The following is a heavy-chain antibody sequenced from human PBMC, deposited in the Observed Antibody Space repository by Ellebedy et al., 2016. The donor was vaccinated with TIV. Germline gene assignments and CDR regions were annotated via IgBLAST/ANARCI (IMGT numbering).Heavy chain of an antibody. CDR3: ARMVNSVTPFYFAL. D-gene: IGHD2-21*01. Sequence: GESLKISCTGSGYSFTNYWISWVRQMPGTGLEWLGRIDPRDSYTDYNPSFRGHVTVSVDRSITTAYLYWDSLKSSDTAIYYCARMVNSVTPFYFALWGQGTLVTVSS. J-gene: IGHJ4*01. CDR2: IDPRDSYT. CDR1: GYSFTNYW. V-gene: IGHV5-10-1*01.